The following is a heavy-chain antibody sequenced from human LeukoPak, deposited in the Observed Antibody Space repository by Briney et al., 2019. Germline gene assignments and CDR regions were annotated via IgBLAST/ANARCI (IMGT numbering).Heavy chain of an antibody. Sequence: SETLSLTCTVSGVSISSGGYYWSWIRQHPGKGLEWIGYIYYSGSTYYNPSLKSRLTISLDTSSNQFSLKLNSVTAADTAVYYCARGPVRDYSNYWGRGTLVTVSS. V-gene: IGHV4-31*03. D-gene: IGHD4-11*01. CDR2: IYYSGST. J-gene: IGHJ4*02. CDR3: ARGPVRDYSNY. CDR1: GVSISSGGYY.